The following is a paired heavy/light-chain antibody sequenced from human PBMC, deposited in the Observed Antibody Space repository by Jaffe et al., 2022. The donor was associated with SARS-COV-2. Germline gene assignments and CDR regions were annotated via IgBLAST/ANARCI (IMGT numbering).Light chain of an antibody. CDR1: QSVSSN. Sequence: EIVMTQSPATLSVSPGERATLSCRASQSVSSNLAWYQQKPGQAPRLLIYGASTRATGIPARFSGSGSGTEFTLTISSLQSEDFAVYYCQQYNNWPVTFGPGTKVDIK. J-gene: IGKJ3*01. V-gene: IGKV3-15*01. CDR3: QQYNNWPVT. CDR2: GAS.
Heavy chain of an antibody. J-gene: IGHJ4*02. CDR1: GFTFSDYY. D-gene: IGHD3-10*01. V-gene: IGHV3-11*01. Sequence: QVQLVESGGGLVKPGGSLRLSCAASGFTFSDYYMSWIRQAPGKGLEWVSYISSSGSTIYYADSVKGRFTISRDNAKNSLYLQMNSLRAEDTAVYYCARSEGYPGYYGSGSYYRDSTYVDYWGQGTLVTVSS. CDR3: ARSEGYPGYYGSGSYYRDSTYVDY. CDR2: ISSSGSTI.